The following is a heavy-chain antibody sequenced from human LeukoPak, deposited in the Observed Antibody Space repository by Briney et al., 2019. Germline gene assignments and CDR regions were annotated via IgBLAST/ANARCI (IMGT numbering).Heavy chain of an antibody. Sequence: GGSLRLSRASAGFTFSSYWMSWVRHAPGKGLELAYNITQGGCENYYVDSEKGRFTISRDNAKNLLYLQMNCLRAEDTAVYYCAREASYYDFWSRYQDAFDIWGQGTMVTVSS. J-gene: IGHJ3*02. V-gene: IGHV3-7*01. CDR2: ITQGGCEN. D-gene: IGHD3-3*01. CDR3: AREASYYDFWSRYQDAFDI. CDR1: GFTFSSYW.